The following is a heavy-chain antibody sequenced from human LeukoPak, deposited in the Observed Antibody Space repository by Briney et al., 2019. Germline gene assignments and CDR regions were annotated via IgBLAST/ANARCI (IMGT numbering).Heavy chain of an antibody. CDR1: GGSISSYY. CDR2: IYYSGST. J-gene: IGHJ4*02. D-gene: IGHD6-6*01. V-gene: IGHV4-59*01. CDR3: ARNEYSSSYFDY. Sequence: PSETLSLTCTVSGGSISSYYWSWIRQPPGKGLEWIGYIYYSGSTNYNPSLKSRVTIPVDTSKNQFSLKLSSVTAADTAVYYCARNEYSSSYFDYWGQGTLVTVSS.